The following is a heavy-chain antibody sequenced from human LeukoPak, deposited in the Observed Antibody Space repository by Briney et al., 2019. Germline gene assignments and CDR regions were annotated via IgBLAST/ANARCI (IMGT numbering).Heavy chain of an antibody. CDR2: IYHSGST. CDR1: GGSISSSNW. Sequence: SGTLSLTCAVSGGSISSSNWWSWVRQPPGKGLEWIGEIYHSGSTNYCPSLKSRVTISEDKSKNQFSLKLSSVTAADTAVYHCARVTYDGSGAYFDYWGQGTLVTVSS. V-gene: IGHV4-4*02. D-gene: IGHD3-22*01. CDR3: ARVTYDGSGAYFDY. J-gene: IGHJ4*02.